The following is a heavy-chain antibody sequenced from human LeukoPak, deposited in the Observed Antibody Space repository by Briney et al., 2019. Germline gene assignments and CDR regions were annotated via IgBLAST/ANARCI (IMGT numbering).Heavy chain of an antibody. V-gene: IGHV3-53*01. CDR2: IYSGGST. Sequence: PGGSLRLSCAASGFTVSSNYMSWVRQAPGKGLEWASVIYSGGSTYYADSVKGRFTISRDYSKNTLYLQMTSLRADDTAVYYCATNNFFDYWGQGTLVTVSS. CDR1: GFTVSSNY. D-gene: IGHD5-24*01. CDR3: ATNNFFDY. J-gene: IGHJ4*02.